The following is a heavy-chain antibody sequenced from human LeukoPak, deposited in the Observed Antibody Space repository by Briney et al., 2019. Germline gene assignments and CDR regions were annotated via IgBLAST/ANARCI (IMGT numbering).Heavy chain of an antibody. V-gene: IGHV1-2*02. Sequence: ASVKGSSKATGYTSTGSYMRWVRHATGQGIEWMGWIKPNSGGTNYAKKFQGRVTMTRDTSISTAYMDLSRLRSYDTAVYYCARGGPVGATNFLSYFYYWGEGTLVTVSS. J-gene: IGHJ4*02. D-gene: IGHD1-26*01. CDR2: IKPNSGGT. CDR3: ARGGPVGATNFLSYFYY. CDR1: GYTSTGSY.